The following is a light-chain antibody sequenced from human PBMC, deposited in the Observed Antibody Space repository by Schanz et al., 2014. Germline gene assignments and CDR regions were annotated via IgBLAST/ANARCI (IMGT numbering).Light chain of an antibody. CDR2: EVS. J-gene: IGLJ3*02. CDR3: TSYTSTDTWL. V-gene: IGLV2-8*01. CDR1: SSDVGGYKY. Sequence: QSALTQPPSASGSPGQSVTISCTGTSSDVGGYKYVSWYQQHPGKAPKLMIYEVSKRPSGVPDRFSASKSDNTASLTISGXXAEDEADYYCTSYTSTDTWLFGGGTKLTVL.